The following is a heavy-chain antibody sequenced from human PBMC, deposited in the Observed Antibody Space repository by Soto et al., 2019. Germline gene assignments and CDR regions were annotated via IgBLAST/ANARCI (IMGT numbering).Heavy chain of an antibody. CDR2: ISGSGGST. J-gene: IGHJ5*02. D-gene: IGHD1-7*01. Sequence: PGGSLRLSCAASGFTCSSYAMSWVRQAPGKGLEWVSAISGSGGSTYYADSVKGRFTISRDNSKNTLYLQMNSLRAEDTAVYYCAKGGNYRTKNWFDPWGQGTQVTVSS. V-gene: IGHV3-23*01. CDR3: AKGGNYRTKNWFDP. CDR1: GFTCSSYA.